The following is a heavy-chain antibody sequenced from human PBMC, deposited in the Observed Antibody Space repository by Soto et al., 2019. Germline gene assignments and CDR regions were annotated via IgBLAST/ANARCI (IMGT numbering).Heavy chain of an antibody. CDR1: GGSISTYY. V-gene: IGHV4-59*01. Sequence: QVQLQESGPGLVKPSETLSLTCTVSGGSISTYYWSWIRQPPGKGLEWIGNLYYSGSTNYNPSLKSRVIISVDTSKNQFSLKVTSVTAADTAVYYCARLHPGDYWGQGTLVTVSS. J-gene: IGHJ4*02. CDR3: ARLHPGDY. CDR2: LYYSGST. D-gene: IGHD6-25*01.